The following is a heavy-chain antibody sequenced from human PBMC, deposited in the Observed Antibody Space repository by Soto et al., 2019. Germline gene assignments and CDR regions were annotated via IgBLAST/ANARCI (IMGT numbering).Heavy chain of an antibody. V-gene: IGHV3-33*01. CDR2: IWNDGSNK. J-gene: IGHJ4*02. D-gene: IGHD3-10*01. Sequence: GGSLRLSCAASGFTFSSYGMHWVRQAPGKGLEWVAVIWNDGSNKYYADSVKGRFTISRDNSKNTLYLQMNSLRAEDTAVYYCARDKHYYGSGSYYFDYWGQGTLVTVSS. CDR3: ARDKHYYGSGSYYFDY. CDR1: GFTFSSYG.